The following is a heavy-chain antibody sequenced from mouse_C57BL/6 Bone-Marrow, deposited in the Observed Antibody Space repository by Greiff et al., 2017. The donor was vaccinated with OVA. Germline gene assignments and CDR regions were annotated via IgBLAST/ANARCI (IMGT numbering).Heavy chain of an antibody. V-gene: IGHV1-81*01. CDR3: ARWLLLYWVY. J-gene: IGHJ2*01. D-gene: IGHD2-3*01. CDR1: GYTFTSYG. CDR2: IYPRSGNT. Sequence: QVQLQQSGAELVRPGASVKLSCKASGYTFTSYGISWVKQRTGQGLEWIGEIYPRSGNTYYNEKFKGKATLTADKSSSTAYMELRRLTSEDSAVDFSARWLLLYWVYRGRGNTLTVSS.